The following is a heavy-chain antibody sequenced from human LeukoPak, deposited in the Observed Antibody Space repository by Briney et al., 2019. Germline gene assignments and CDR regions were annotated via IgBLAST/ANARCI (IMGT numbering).Heavy chain of an antibody. CDR1: GFTFDDYG. V-gene: IGHV3-43*02. D-gene: IGHD1-26*01. Sequence: GGSLRLSCAASGFTFDDYGMHWVRQAPGKGLEWVSLISGDGGSTYQADSVKGRFTISRDNSKNSLYLQMNSLRTEDTALYYCAKDMGGSGRNWASNWFDPWGQGTLAIVSS. J-gene: IGHJ5*02. CDR2: ISGDGGST. CDR3: AKDMGGSGRNWASNWFDP.